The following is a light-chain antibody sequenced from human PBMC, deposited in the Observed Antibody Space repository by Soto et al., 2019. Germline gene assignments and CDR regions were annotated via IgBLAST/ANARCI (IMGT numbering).Light chain of an antibody. CDR3: KQYGSSSTWT. J-gene: IGKJ1*01. Sequence: EIVLTQSPGTLSLSPGERATLSCRASQSVSSAYLAWYQHKPGQPPTLLFYAASSRVTGIPDRFSGSGSGTEFPLPISRLEAEYFGVYYCKQYGSSSTWTFGEGTKVEIK. CDR2: AAS. V-gene: IGKV3-20*01. CDR1: QSVSSAY.